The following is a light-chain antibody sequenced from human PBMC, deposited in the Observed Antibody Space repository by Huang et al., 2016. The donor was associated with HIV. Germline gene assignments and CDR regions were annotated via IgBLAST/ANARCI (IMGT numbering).Light chain of an antibody. CDR2: GAS. J-gene: IGKJ4*01. CDR3: QQSYFTPLT. V-gene: IGKV1-39*01. Sequence: DIQMTQSPSSLSASVGDRVTITCRASKTLTPYLSWYQQKPCKAPKLLIYGASSLHSGGPSRFSCSGSGTDFTLTISSLQPEDFATYYCQQSYFTPLTFGGGTRLEIK. CDR1: KTLTPY.